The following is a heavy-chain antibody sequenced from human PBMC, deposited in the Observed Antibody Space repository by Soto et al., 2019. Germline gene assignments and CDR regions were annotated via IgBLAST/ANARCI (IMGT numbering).Heavy chain of an antibody. Sequence: QVQLVQSGAEEKKPGASVKVSCKASGYTFTSYAMHWVRQAPGQRLEWMGWINAGNGNTKYSQKFQGRVTITRDTSASTASMELSSMRSEDTAVYYCASESSGGEFDYWGQGTLVTVSS. CDR1: GYTFTSYA. D-gene: IGHD2-15*01. J-gene: IGHJ4*02. CDR2: INAGNGNT. CDR3: ASESSGGEFDY. V-gene: IGHV1-3*05.